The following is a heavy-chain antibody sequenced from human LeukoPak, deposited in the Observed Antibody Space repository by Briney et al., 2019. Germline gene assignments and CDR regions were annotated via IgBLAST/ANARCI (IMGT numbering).Heavy chain of an antibody. V-gene: IGHV4-59*12. CDR2: IYYSGSA. J-gene: IGHJ3*02. CDR1: GASISSYY. CDR3: AREDSYDILTGYSPDDAFDI. Sequence: PSETLSLTCTVSGASISSYYWSWIRQPPGKRLEWIGYIYYSGSANYNPSLKSRVTISVDTSKNQFSLKLSSVTAADTAVYYCAREDSYDILTGYSPDDAFDIWGQGTMVTVSS. D-gene: IGHD3-9*01.